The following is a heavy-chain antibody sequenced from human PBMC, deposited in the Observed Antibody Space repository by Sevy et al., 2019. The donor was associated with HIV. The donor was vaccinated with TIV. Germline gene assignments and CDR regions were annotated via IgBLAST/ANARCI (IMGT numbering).Heavy chain of an antibody. CDR2: MTGSGNTI. Sequence: GGSLRLSCAASGFTLSTYGMTWVRQAPGKGPEWVSSMTGSGNTIYYGDSVKGRFTISRDNSKNTLYLQMNSLRAEDTAVYYCAKDGLHGGDFEYFQDWGQGTLVTVSS. V-gene: IGHV3-23*01. D-gene: IGHD2-21*02. CDR3: AKDGLHGGDFEYFQD. J-gene: IGHJ1*01. CDR1: GFTLSTYG.